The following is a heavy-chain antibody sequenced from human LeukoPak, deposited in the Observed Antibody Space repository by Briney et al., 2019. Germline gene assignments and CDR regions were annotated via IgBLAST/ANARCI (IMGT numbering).Heavy chain of an antibody. CDR2: INPNSGGT. Sequence: ASVKASCKASGYTFTGYYMRWVRQAPGQGLEWMGWINPNSGGTNYAQKFQGRVTMTRDTSISTAYMELSRLRSDDTAVYYCARVGYYDSSGGFDYWGQGTLVTVSS. J-gene: IGHJ4*02. D-gene: IGHD3-22*01. CDR3: ARVGYYDSSGGFDY. CDR1: GYTFTGYY. V-gene: IGHV1-2*02.